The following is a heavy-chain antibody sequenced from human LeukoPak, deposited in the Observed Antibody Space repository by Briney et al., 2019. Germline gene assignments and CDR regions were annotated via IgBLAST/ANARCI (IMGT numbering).Heavy chain of an antibody. CDR3: AELGITMIGGV. CDR1: GFTFTTYW. Sequence: PGGSLRLSCVGSGFTFTTYWMSWVRQAPGKGLEWVANIKQDGSEEYYVDSVKGRFTISRDNAKNSLYLQMNSLRAEDTAVYYCAELGITMIGGVWGKGTTVTISS. V-gene: IGHV3-7*01. D-gene: IGHD3-10*02. J-gene: IGHJ6*04. CDR2: IKQDGSEE.